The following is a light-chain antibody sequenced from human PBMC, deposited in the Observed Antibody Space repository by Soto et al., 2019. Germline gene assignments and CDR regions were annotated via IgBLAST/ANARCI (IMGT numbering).Light chain of an antibody. J-gene: IGKJ5*01. CDR1: QSVSNN. V-gene: IGKV3-15*01. CDR3: QQYNNWPPPIT. Sequence: EIVMTQSPATLSVSPGERATLSCRASQSVSNNLAWYQQKPGQAPRLLIFGASTRVTNIPARFSGSGSGTEFTLTISSLQSEDFAVYYCQQYNNWPPPITFGQGTRLEIK. CDR2: GAS.